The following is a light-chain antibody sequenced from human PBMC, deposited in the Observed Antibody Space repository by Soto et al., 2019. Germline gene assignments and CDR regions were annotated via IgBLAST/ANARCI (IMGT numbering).Light chain of an antibody. CDR3: SLYTSENAYV. CDR1: STDFVSYNR. Sequence: QSALTQPPSVSGSPGQSVTISCTGTSTDFVSYNRVSWYQRPPGTAPKLMIYEVSKRPSGVPDRSSGSKSGNTASLTISGLQAADEADYYCSLYTSENAYVFGTGTKVTVL. V-gene: IGLV2-18*01. J-gene: IGLJ1*01. CDR2: EVS.